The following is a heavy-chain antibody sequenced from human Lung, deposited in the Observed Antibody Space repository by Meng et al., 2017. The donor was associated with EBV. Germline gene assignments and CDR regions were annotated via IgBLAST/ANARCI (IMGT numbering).Heavy chain of an antibody. J-gene: IGHJ4*02. D-gene: IGHD6-19*01. V-gene: IGHV7-4-1*02. CDR3: GTLKYTSGFYGPAY. CDR2: INTNTGNP. CDR1: GYIFTSYA. Sequence: QVQVVQSGCGLKKPGASGKVSCKASGYIFTSYAMNWVRQAPGQGLEWMGWINTNTGNPTYAQGFTGRFVFSVDTSVSTAYLQISSLKAEDTAVYYCGTLKYTSGFYGPAYWGQGALVTVSS.